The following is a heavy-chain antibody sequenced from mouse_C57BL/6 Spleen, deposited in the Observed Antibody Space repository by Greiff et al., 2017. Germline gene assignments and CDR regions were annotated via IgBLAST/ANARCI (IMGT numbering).Heavy chain of an antibody. J-gene: IGHJ3*01. V-gene: IGHV1-81*01. D-gene: IGHD2-4*01. CDR2: IYPRSGNT. Sequence: VKLMESGAELARPGASVKLSCKASGYTFTSYGISWVKQRTGQGLEWIGEIYPRSGNTYYNEKFKGKATLTADKSSSTAYMELRSLTSEDSAVYFCGYDYDGAWFACWGQGTLVTVSA. CDR1: GYTFTSYG. CDR3: GYDYDGAWFAC.